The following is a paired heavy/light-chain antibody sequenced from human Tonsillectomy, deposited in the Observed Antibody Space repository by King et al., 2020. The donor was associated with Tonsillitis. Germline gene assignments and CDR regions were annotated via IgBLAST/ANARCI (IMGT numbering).Light chain of an antibody. CDR3: QQSYSTPRT. V-gene: IGKV1-39*01. J-gene: IGKJ1*01. CDR1: QSISSY. Sequence: DIQMTQSPSSLSASVRDRVTITCRASQSISSYLNWYQQKPGKAPKLLIYAASSLQSGVPSRFSGSGSGTDFTLTINSLQPEDFATYYCQQSYSTPRTFGQGTKVEIK. CDR2: AAS.
Heavy chain of an antibody. CDR1: GGAISSYY. CDR2: IYNSGST. Sequence: QVQLQESGPGLVKPSETLSLTCTVSGGAISSYYWSWIRQPPGKGLEWIGYIYNSGSTNYNPSLKSRVTISVDTSKNQFSLKLSSVTAADTAVYYCSRVGAVIVPAAIRGNYYYMDVWGKGTTVTVSS. J-gene: IGHJ6*03. V-gene: IGHV4-59*01. CDR3: SRVGAVIVPAAIRGNYYYMDV. D-gene: IGHD2-2*02.